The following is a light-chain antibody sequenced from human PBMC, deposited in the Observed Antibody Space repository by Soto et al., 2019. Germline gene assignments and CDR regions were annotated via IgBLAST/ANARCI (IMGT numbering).Light chain of an antibody. Sequence: EIVLTQSPGTLSLSPGERATLSCRASQSVSSSYFAWYQQKPGQAPRLLIYGASSTATGIPDRFSGSGSGTDITLTISRLEPEDFAVYYCQQYGSPRFGGGTKVDIK. CDR2: GAS. J-gene: IGKJ4*01. V-gene: IGKV3-20*01. CDR3: QQYGSPR. CDR1: QSVSSSY.